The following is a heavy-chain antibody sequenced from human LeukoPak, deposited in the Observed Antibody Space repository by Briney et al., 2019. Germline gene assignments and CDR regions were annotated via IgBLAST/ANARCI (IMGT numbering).Heavy chain of an antibody. D-gene: IGHD3-9*01. CDR2: INPSGGST. Sequence: ASVKVSCKASGYTFTSYYIHWVRQAPGQGLEWMGIINPSGGSTSYAQKFQGRVTMTRDTSTSTVYMELSSLRSEDTAVYYCAKGGGPLLRNFDWLFENWGQGTLVTVSS. V-gene: IGHV1-46*01. J-gene: IGHJ4*02. CDR1: GYTFTSYY. CDR3: AKGGGPLLRNFDWLFEN.